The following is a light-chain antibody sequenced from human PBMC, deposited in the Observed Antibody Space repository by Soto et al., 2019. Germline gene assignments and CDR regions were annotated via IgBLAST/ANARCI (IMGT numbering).Light chain of an antibody. Sequence: EIVMTQSPATLSVSPGERVTLSCRASESIDFNLAWYQQKPGQAPRLLIYGASNRATGIPARFSGSWSGTEFTLTISSLQSEDFALYYCQQYNNWLTFGGGTKVDIK. CDR3: QQYNNWLT. V-gene: IGKV3-15*01. CDR2: GAS. J-gene: IGKJ4*01. CDR1: ESIDFN.